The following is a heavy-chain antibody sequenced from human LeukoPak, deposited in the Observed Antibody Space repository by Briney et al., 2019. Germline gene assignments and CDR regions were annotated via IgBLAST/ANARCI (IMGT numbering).Heavy chain of an antibody. CDR3: ARSMLRFLEWPLDY. Sequence: PSQTLSLTCTVSGGSISSGSYYWSWIRQPAGKGLEWIGRIYTSGSTNYNPSLKSRVTISVDTSKNQFSLKLSSVTAADTAVYYCARSMLRFLEWPLDYWGQGTLVTVSS. D-gene: IGHD3-3*01. J-gene: IGHJ4*02. CDR1: GGSISSGSYY. V-gene: IGHV4-61*02. CDR2: IYTSGST.